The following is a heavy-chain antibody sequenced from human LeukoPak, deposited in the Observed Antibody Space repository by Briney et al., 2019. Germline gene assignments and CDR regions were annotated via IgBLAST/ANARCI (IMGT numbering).Heavy chain of an antibody. J-gene: IGHJ4*02. V-gene: IGHV3-30-3*01. Sequence: GGSLRLSCAASGFTFSSYAMHWVRQAPGKGLEWVAVISYDGSNKYYADSVKGRFTISRDNSKNTLYLQMNSLRAEDTAVYYCARGNSSSWYEVGYWGQGTLVTVSS. D-gene: IGHD6-13*01. CDR2: ISYDGSNK. CDR3: ARGNSSSWYEVGY. CDR1: GFTFSSYA.